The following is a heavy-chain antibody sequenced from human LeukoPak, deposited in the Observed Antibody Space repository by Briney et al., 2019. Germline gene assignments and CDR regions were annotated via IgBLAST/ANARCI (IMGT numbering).Heavy chain of an antibody. CDR2: MNPNSGNT. Sequence: ASVKVSCKASGYTFNTFGIPWVRQATGQGLEWMGWMNPNSGNTGYAQKFQGRVTMTRNTSISTAYMELSSLRSEDTAVYYCARYLQPGEDYWGQGTLVTVSS. D-gene: IGHD7-27*01. V-gene: IGHV1-8*01. CDR3: ARYLQPGEDY. CDR1: GYTFNTFG. J-gene: IGHJ4*02.